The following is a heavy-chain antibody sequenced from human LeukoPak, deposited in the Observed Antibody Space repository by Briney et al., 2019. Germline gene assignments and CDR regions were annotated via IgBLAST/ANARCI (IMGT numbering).Heavy chain of an antibody. Sequence: GGSLRLSCAASGFTFSSYAMSWVRQAPGRGLEWVSVINSGGSSTSYADSVKGRFTISRDNSENTVYLQMNSLRAEDTAVYYCAKRGSGLYFDYWGQGTLVTVSS. CDR3: AKRGSGLYFDY. J-gene: IGHJ4*02. D-gene: IGHD5-12*01. CDR2: INSGGSST. CDR1: GFTFSSYA. V-gene: IGHV3-23*03.